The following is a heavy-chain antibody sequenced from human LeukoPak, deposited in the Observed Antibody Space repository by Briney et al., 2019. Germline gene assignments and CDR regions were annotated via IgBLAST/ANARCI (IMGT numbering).Heavy chain of an antibody. Sequence: GGSLRLSCAASGFTFSSYAMSWVRQAPEKGLEWVSTISGSGDSTHYADSVKGRFTISRDNSKSTLFLQMNSLNSEDTAVFYCAKGPSPAAYHYFDYWGQGILVTVSS. J-gene: IGHJ4*02. D-gene: IGHD2-2*01. CDR3: AKGPSPAAYHYFDY. CDR1: GFTFSSYA. V-gene: IGHV3-23*01. CDR2: ISGSGDST.